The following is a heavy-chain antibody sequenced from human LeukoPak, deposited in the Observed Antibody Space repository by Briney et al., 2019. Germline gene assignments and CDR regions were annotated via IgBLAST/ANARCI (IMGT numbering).Heavy chain of an antibody. V-gene: IGHV4-4*02. CDR1: LDSTTSNF. CDR2: IHRSGSP. CDR3: GKVGGDTNS. J-gene: IGHJ4*02. Sequence: PSETLSLTCTVSLDSTTSNFWSWVRQPPGKGLEWIGEIHRSGSPNYNPSLQSRVTISIDRSRNQIVLKMTSVTDADTATYYCGKVGGDTNSWGQGTLVTVSS. D-gene: IGHD2-21*02.